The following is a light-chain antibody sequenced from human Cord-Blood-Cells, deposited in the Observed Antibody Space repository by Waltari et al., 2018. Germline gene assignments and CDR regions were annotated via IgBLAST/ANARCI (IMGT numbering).Light chain of an antibody. CDR2: AAS. CDR3: QQYYSYPPT. Sequence: AIRMTQSTSSFSASTGDRVTITCRASQGISSYLAWYQQKPGKAPKLLIYAASTLQSGVPSMFSGSGSGTDFTLTISCLQSEDFATYYCQQYYSYPPTFGQGTKVEIK. V-gene: IGKV1-8*01. CDR1: QGISSY. J-gene: IGKJ1*01.